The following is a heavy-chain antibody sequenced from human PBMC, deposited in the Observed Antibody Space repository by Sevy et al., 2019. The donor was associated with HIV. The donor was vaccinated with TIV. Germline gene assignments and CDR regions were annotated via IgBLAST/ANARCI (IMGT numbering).Heavy chain of an antibody. D-gene: IGHD6-13*01. V-gene: IGHV1-69*13. CDR1: GGTFSSYA. J-gene: IGHJ6*02. CDR3: ASGMPGIAAPGVGDYYGMDV. CDR2: IIPIFGTA. Sequence: ASVKVSCKASGGTFSSYAISWVRQAPGQGLEWMGGIIPIFGTANYAQKFQGRVTITADESTSTAYMELSSLRSEDTAVYYCASGMPGIAAPGVGDYYGMDVWGQGTTVTVSS.